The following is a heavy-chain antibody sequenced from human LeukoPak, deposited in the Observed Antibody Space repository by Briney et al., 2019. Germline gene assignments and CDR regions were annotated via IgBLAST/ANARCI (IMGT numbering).Heavy chain of an antibody. CDR2: INPSGGST. Sequence: ASVKVSCKASGYTFTSYYMHWVRQAPGQGLEWMGIINPSGGSTSYAQKFQGRVTMTRDTSTSTVYMELSSLGSEDTAVYYCARDDDYYDSSGNPGGVDYWGQGTLVTVSS. J-gene: IGHJ4*02. V-gene: IGHV1-46*01. CDR1: GYTFTSYY. D-gene: IGHD3-22*01. CDR3: ARDDDYYDSSGNPGGVDY.